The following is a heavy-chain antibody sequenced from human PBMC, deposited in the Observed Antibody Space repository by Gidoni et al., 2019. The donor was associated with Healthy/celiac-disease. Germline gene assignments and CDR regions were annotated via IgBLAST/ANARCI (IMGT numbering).Heavy chain of an antibody. J-gene: IGHJ6*02. D-gene: IGHD6-19*01. CDR1: GFSLSTSGMC. V-gene: IGHV2-70*01. CDR3: ARIPGRWSSGWYGYYGMDV. CDR2: IDWDDDK. Sequence: QVTLRESGPALVKPTQPLTLTCTFSGFSLSTSGMCVSWIRQPPGKALEWLALIDWDDDKYYSTSLKTRLTSSKDTSKNQVVLTMTNMDPVDTATYYCARIPGRWSSGWYGYYGMDVWGQGTTVTVSS.